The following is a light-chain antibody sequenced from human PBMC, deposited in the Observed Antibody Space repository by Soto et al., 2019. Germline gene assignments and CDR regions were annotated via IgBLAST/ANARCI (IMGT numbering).Light chain of an antibody. J-gene: IGLJ1*01. Sequence: QSALTQPASLSGSPGQSITIPCTGTSSYIGSYNYVSWYQQHPGKAPKLMIYDVSNRPSGISNRFSGSKSGNTASLTISGLQAEDEADYYCNSYTSSGTFVFGTGTRSPS. V-gene: IGLV2-14*01. CDR1: SSYIGSYNY. CDR2: DVS. CDR3: NSYTSSGTFV.